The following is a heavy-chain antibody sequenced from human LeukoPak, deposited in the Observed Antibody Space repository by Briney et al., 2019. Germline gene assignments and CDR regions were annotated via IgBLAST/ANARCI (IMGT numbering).Heavy chain of an antibody. D-gene: IGHD2-2*01. CDR1: GGSFSGYY. Sequence: KTSETLSLTCAVYGGSFSGYYWSWIRQPPGKGLEWIGEINHSGSTNYSPSLKSRVTISVDTSKNQFSLKLSSVTAADTAVYYRARGRRFPRSNQRAIVVVPAAMERYYYGMDVWGQGTTVTVSS. CDR2: INHSGST. J-gene: IGHJ6*02. V-gene: IGHV4-34*01. CDR3: ARGRRFPRSNQRAIVVVPAAMERYYYGMDV.